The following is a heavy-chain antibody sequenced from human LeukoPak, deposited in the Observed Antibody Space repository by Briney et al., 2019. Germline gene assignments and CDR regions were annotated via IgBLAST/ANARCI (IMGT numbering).Heavy chain of an antibody. CDR2: IKQDGSEK. J-gene: IGHJ6*03. CDR3: ARVPYDFWSGYVLFYYYMDV. D-gene: IGHD3-3*01. Sequence: GGSLRLSCAASGFTFSSYWMSWVRQAPGKGLEWVANIKQDGSEKYYVDSVKGRFTFSRDNAKNSLYLQMNSLRAEDTAVYCCARVPYDFWSGYVLFYYYMDVWGKGTTVTVSS. V-gene: IGHV3-7*01. CDR1: GFTFSSYW.